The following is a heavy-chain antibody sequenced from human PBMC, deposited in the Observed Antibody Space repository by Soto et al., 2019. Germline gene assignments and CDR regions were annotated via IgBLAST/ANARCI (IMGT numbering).Heavy chain of an antibody. V-gene: IGHV1-24*01. Sequence: ASVKVSCKVSGYTLTELSMHWVRQAPGKGLEWMGGFDPEDGETIYAQKFQGRVTMTEDTSTDTAYMELSSLRSEDTAVYYCATVPLTVSYYYASSGYYYHWFDPWGQGTLVTVSS. CDR1: GYTLTELS. D-gene: IGHD3-22*01. CDR2: FDPEDGET. J-gene: IGHJ5*02. CDR3: ATVPLTVSYYYASSGYYYHWFDP.